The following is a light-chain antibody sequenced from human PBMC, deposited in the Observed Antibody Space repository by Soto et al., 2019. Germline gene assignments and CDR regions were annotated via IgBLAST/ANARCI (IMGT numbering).Light chain of an antibody. J-gene: IGLJ2*01. CDR3: QSYDSSLSVV. CDR1: SSNIGAGYD. CDR2: GNS. V-gene: IGLV1-40*01. Sequence: QSVLTQPPSVSGAPGQRVTISCTGSSSNIGAGYDVHWYQQLPGTAPKLLIYGNSNRPSGVPDRFSGSKSGTSASLAINGLQAKDEADSSCQSYDSSLSVVFGGGTKLTVL.